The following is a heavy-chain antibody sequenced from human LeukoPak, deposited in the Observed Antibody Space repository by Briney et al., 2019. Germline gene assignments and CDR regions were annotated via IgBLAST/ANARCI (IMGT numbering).Heavy chain of an antibody. D-gene: IGHD3-22*01. V-gene: IGHV4-31*03. Sequence: PSETLPLTCTVSGASITSGNFYWSWIRQHPGKGLEWVGYIYYNGDAYYNPFLKSRLTISLDTSKNQFSLKMTSVTPADTAIYYCARTNYYDSSSYYFDFWGQGTLVTVSS. CDR1: GASITSGNFY. CDR3: ARTNYYDSSSYYFDF. J-gene: IGHJ4*02. CDR2: IYYNGDA.